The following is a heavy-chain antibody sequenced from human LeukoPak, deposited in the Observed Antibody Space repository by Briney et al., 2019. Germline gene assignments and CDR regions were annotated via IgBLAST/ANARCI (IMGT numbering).Heavy chain of an antibody. D-gene: IGHD5-24*01. Sequence: ASVRVSFTASDYTFTSYGISWVRESPGQGLEWMGWISAYNGNTNYVYRVQGRVTMTTDTSTTTAYMEMRSLRADDTAVYYCARAIIPRPLDFDYWGQGTLVTVSS. J-gene: IGHJ4*02. CDR2: ISAYNGNT. V-gene: IGHV1-18*01. CDR1: DYTFTSYG. CDR3: ARAIIPRPLDFDY.